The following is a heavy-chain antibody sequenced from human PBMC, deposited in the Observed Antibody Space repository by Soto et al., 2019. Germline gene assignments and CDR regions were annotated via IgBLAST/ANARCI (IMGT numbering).Heavy chain of an antibody. Sequence: QLQLQESGPGLVKPSETLSRTCTVSGGSVSSSSFYWGWVRPPPGKGLEWIGSISYGGYTYYIPSLKSRVTRSVDASTNPHSLNRNSVTAAKPALYFCARQRREPGTFAQPRASWGQGTLVTASS. J-gene: IGHJ5*02. V-gene: IGHV4-39*01. CDR2: ISYGGYT. CDR1: GGSVSSSSFY. CDR3: ARQRREPGTFAQPRAS. D-gene: IGHD1-1*01.